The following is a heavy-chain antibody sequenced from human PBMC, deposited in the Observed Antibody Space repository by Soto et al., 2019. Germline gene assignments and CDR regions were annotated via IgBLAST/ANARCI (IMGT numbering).Heavy chain of an antibody. D-gene: IGHD6-19*01. CDR3: ARHGGYSSGWYLNYYYGMDV. J-gene: IGHJ6*02. V-gene: IGHV4-39*01. CDR2: IYYSGGT. Sequence: SETLSLTCTVSGGSISSSSYYWGWIRQPPGKGLEWIGSIYYSGGTYYNPSLKSRVTISVDTSKNQFSLKLSSVTAADTAVYYCARHGGYSSGWYLNYYYGMDVWGQGTTVTVSS. CDR1: GGSISSSSYY.